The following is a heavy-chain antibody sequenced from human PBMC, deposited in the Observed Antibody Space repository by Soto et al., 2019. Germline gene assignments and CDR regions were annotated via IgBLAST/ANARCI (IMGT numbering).Heavy chain of an antibody. CDR2: INHSGST. CDR3: ARGLRIYHFDY. D-gene: IGHD3-16*02. Sequence: ETLSLTCAVYGGCFSGYYWSWIRQPPGKGLEWIGEINHSGSTNYNPSLKSRVTISVDTSKNQFSLKLSSVTAADTAVYYCARGLRIYHFDYWGQGTLVTVSS. V-gene: IGHV4-34*01. J-gene: IGHJ4*02. CDR1: GGCFSGYY.